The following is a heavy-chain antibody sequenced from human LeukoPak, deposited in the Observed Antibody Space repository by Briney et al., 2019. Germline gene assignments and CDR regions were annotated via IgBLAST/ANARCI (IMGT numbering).Heavy chain of an antibody. D-gene: IGHD3-10*01. CDR1: GDSISSSSYY. CDR3: ARLMVRGGYLFYNYGMDV. Sequence: PSETLSLTCTVSGDSISSSSYYWGWIRQPPGKGLEWIGSIYYSGSTYYNPSLKSRVTMSVDTSKNQFSLKLSSVTAADTAVYYCARLMVRGGYLFYNYGMDVWGQGTTVTVSS. V-gene: IGHV4-39*01. J-gene: IGHJ6*02. CDR2: IYYSGST.